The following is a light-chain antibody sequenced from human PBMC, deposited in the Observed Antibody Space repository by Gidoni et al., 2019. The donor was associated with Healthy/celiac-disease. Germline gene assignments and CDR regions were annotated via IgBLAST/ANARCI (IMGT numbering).Light chain of an antibody. V-gene: IGLV1-40*01. Sequence: QSVLTQPPSVSGAPGQRVTISCTGSSSNIGAGYAVHWYQQLPGTAPKLLIYGNSNRPSGVPDRFSGSKSGTSASLAITGLQAEDEADYYCQSYDSSLKVFGTGTKVTVL. J-gene: IGLJ1*01. CDR1: SSNIGAGYA. CDR3: QSYDSSLKV. CDR2: GNS.